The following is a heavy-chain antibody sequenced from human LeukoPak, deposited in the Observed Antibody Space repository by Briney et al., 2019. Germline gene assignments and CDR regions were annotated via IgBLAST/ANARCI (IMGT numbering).Heavy chain of an antibody. CDR1: GFTFSSYS. CDR2: ISGTSDYI. J-gene: IGHJ4*02. CDR3: ARREPQGCSGTSCFAGPVGH. D-gene: IGHD2-2*01. V-gene: IGHV3-21*06. Sequence: GGSLRLSCAASGFTFSSYSMNWVRQAPGKGLEWVSSISGTSDYIYYAESVKGRFTISRDNGQNSLYLQMNSLRAEDTAVYYCARREPQGCSGTSCFAGPVGHWGQGTLVTVSS.